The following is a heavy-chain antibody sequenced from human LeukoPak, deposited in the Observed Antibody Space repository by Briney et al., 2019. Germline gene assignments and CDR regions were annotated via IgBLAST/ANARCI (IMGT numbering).Heavy chain of an antibody. J-gene: IGHJ4*02. Sequence: SETLSLTCSVSGGAISTYYWSWIWQRPGKGLECIGYNYYCGSTNYNPSLKSRVTISVDTSKNQFSLKLTSVTAADTAVYYCARHPTTPDYWGQGSLVTVSS. CDR3: ARHPTTPDY. V-gene: IGHV4-59*08. CDR2: NYYCGST. D-gene: IGHD1-14*01. CDR1: GGAISTYY.